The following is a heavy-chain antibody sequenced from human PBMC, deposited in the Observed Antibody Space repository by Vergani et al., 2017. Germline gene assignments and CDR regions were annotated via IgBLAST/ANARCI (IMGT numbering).Heavy chain of an antibody. V-gene: IGHV1-46*03. J-gene: IGHJ4*02. CDR2: INPSGGHT. CDR1: GYTFSNYY. D-gene: IGHD3-9*01. Sequence: QVQVVQSGAEVKKSGASVKVSCKTSGYTFSNYYMHWVRQAPGQGLEWMGIINPSGGHTNYAQKFQGRVTMTSDTSTSTFYMELSSLRSEDTAIYYCARGDYGILTGYRYWGQGTLVTVSA. CDR3: ARGDYGILTGYRY.